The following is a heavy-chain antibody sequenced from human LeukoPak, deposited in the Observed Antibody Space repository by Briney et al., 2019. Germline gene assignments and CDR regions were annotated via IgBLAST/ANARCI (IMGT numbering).Heavy chain of an antibody. V-gene: IGHV3-33*01. CDR1: GFTFSSYG. CDR2: IWYDGGNK. J-gene: IGHJ5*02. CDR3: ARDRLPGIAAARGWFDP. D-gene: IGHD6-13*01. Sequence: GGSLRLSCAASGFTFSSYGMHWVRQAPGKGLEWVAVIWYDGGNKYYADSVKGRFTISRDNSKNTLYLQMNSLRAEDTAVYYCARDRLPGIAAARGWFDPWGQGTLVTVSS.